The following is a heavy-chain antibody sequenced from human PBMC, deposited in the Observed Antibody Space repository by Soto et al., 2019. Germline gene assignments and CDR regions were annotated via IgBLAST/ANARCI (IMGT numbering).Heavy chain of an antibody. CDR1: GGSFSGYY. CDR3: ARGILTRRGGINMVRGKYSFDY. D-gene: IGHD3-10*01. V-gene: IGHV4-34*01. Sequence: QVQLQQWGAGLLKPSETLSLTCAVYGGSFSGYYWSWIRQPPGKGLEWIGEINHSGSTNYNPSLKSRVTISVDTSKSQFSLKLSPVTAADTAVYYCARGILTRRGGINMVRGKYSFDYWGQGTLVTVSS. CDR2: INHSGST. J-gene: IGHJ4*02.